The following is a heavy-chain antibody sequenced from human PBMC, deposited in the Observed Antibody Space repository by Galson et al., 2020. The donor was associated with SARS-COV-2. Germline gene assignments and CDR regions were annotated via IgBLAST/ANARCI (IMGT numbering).Heavy chain of an antibody. CDR1: GGTFSSYA. CDR3: ARAFLAKIAGAGVGYYGMDV. Sequence: SVKVSCKASGGTFSSYAISWVRQAPGQGLEWMGGIIPIFGTANYAQKFQGRVTITADESTSTAYMELSSLRSEDTAVYYCARAFLAKIAGAGVGYYGMDVWGQGTTVTVSS. CDR2: IIPIFGTA. D-gene: IGHD6-13*01. J-gene: IGHJ6*02. V-gene: IGHV1-69*13.